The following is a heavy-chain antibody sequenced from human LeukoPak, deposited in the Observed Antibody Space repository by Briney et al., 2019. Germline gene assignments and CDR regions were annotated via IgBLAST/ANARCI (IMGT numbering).Heavy chain of an antibody. CDR3: ARLASGSYGPLTPFDY. D-gene: IGHD1-26*01. Sequence: SETLSLTCTVPGGSISSYYWSWIRQPPGKGLEWIGDIYYSGSTNYNPSLKSRVTISVHTSKNQFSLRLSSVTAADTAVYYSARLASGSYGPLTPFDYWGQGTLVTVSS. J-gene: IGHJ4*02. CDR2: IYYSGST. V-gene: IGHV4-59*08. CDR1: GGSISSYY.